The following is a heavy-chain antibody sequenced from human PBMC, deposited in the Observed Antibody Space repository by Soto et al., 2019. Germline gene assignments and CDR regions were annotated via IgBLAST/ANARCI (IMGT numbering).Heavy chain of an antibody. J-gene: IGHJ4*02. D-gene: IGHD3-9*01. Sequence: PVGSLRLSCESSGFVFRTFRMHWVRRSPGKGLEWLATIRFDGSTARYAESVRGRFKISRDNSMNTLYLQLDRLRVEDTAVYYCVRDRPNTESLTGYFDTWGQGTPVTVAX. CDR3: VRDRPNTESLTGYFDT. V-gene: IGHV3-33*01. CDR1: GFVFRTFR. CDR2: IRFDGSTA.